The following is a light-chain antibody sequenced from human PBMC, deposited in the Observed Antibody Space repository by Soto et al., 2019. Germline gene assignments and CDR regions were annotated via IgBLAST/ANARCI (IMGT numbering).Light chain of an antibody. Sequence: PVERAPLSCRAGKSVGGSYVAWYQQQPGQPPRLLMSGTSNRVTGAPDRFSGSGSVTDFTLTISSLEPEDFAVYYCQQYGSPPITFGQGRRLEI. CDR3: QQYGSPPIT. V-gene: IGKV3-20*01. CDR2: GTS. J-gene: IGKJ5*01. CDR1: KSVGGSY.